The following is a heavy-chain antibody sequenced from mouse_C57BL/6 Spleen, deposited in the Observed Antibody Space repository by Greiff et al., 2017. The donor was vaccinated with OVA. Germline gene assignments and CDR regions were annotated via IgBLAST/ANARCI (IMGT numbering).Heavy chain of an antibody. CDR3: AIRDYFDY. J-gene: IGHJ2*01. CDR2: IYPGDGDT. V-gene: IGHV1-82*01. CDR1: GYAFSSSW. Sequence: QVQLKESGPELVKPGASVKISCKASGYAFSSSWMNWVKQRPGKGLEWIGRIYPGDGDTNYNGKFKGKATLTADKSSSTAYMQLSSLTSEDSAVYFCAIRDYFDYWGQGTTLTVSS. D-gene: IGHD1-1*01.